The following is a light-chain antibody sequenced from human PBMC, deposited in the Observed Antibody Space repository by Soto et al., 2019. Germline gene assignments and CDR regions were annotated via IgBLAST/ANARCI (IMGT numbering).Light chain of an antibody. Sequence: TVLTPSPCTLSLSPGERATLSCRASQSVNRNYIAWYQQKPGQAPRLLFYGASSRVTGIPQRLSGSGSGTDFTLTICRLEPEDFAVYYCQPYGSSLTFAQGTRLEIK. CDR2: GAS. CDR3: QPYGSSLT. CDR1: QSVNRNY. V-gene: IGKV3-20*01. J-gene: IGKJ5*01.